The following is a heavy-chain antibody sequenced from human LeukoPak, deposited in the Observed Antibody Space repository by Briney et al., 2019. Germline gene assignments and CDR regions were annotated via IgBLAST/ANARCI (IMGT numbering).Heavy chain of an antibody. V-gene: IGHV3-30*09. CDR1: GFTFSSHA. D-gene: IGHD1-1*01. Sequence: GGSLRLSCAASGFTFSSHAIHWVRQAPGKGLEWVAFISYDGSKNYYADSVKGRFAISRDNAKNSLYLQMNSLRAEDTAVYYCARDWNYYYYYGMDVWGQGTTVTVSS. J-gene: IGHJ6*02. CDR2: ISYDGSKN. CDR3: ARDWNYYYYYGMDV.